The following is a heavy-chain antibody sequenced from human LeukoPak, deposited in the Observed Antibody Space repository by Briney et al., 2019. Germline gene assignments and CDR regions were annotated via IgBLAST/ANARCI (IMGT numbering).Heavy chain of an antibody. Sequence: GGSLRLSCAASGFTFSSYGMHWVRQAPGKGLEWVAFIRYDGSNKYYADSVKGRFTISRDNSKNTLFLQMNSLRAEDTAVYYCAKDYYYDSSGYSLLFGYWGQGPLVTVSS. CDR3: AKDYYYDSSGYSLLFGY. D-gene: IGHD3-22*01. J-gene: IGHJ4*02. CDR2: IRYDGSNK. V-gene: IGHV3-30*02. CDR1: GFTFSSYG.